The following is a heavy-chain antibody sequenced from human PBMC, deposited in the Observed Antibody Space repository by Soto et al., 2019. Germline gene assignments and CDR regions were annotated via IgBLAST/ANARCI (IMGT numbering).Heavy chain of an antibody. D-gene: IGHD5-12*01. CDR3: TTDQHGAYDS. V-gene: IGHV1-69*04. Sequence: GASVKVSCKTSGGTFSNDIFTWVRQAPGQGLEWMGRIIPLLDITNYAQKFQGRVTITADKSTSTAYMELNSLKIEDTGVYYCTTDQHGAYDSWGQGTLVTVSS. CDR1: GGTFSNDI. CDR2: IIPLLDIT. J-gene: IGHJ4*02.